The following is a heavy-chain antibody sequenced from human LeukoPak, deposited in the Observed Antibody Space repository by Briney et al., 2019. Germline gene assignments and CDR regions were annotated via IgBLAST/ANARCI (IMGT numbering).Heavy chain of an antibody. Sequence: PSETLSLTCAVYGGSFSGYYWSWIRQPPGKGLEWIGEINHSGSTNYNPSLKSRVTISVDTSKNQFSLKLSSETAADTAVYYCARGGRVWFGELFHRYYFDYWGQGTLVTVSS. D-gene: IGHD3-10*01. CDR1: GGSFSGYY. CDR3: ARGGRVWFGELFHRYYFDY. J-gene: IGHJ4*02. V-gene: IGHV4-34*01. CDR2: INHSGST.